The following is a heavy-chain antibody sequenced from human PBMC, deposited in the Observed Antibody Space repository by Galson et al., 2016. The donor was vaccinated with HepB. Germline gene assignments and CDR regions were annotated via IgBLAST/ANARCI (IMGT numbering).Heavy chain of an antibody. CDR1: GFAFDDET. J-gene: IGHJ5*02. CDR3: VKGAGGLAES. V-gene: IGHV3-43*01. CDR2: ISGDGNTR. D-gene: IGHD2-15*01. Sequence: SLRLSCAASGFAFDDETMEWVRQAPGKGLEWVSLISGDGNTRHYADSVNGRFTISRDNSKNSLFLQMSSLRTEDTAFYYCVKGAGGLAESWGQGTLVTVSS.